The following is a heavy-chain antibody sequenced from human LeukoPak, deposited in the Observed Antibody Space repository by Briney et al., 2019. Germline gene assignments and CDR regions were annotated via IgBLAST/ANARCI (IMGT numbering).Heavy chain of an antibody. CDR2: ISGSGGST. J-gene: IGHJ4*02. V-gene: IGHV3-23*01. CDR3: AKGGAGTTSLLRIDY. Sequence: PGGSLRLSCAASGFTFSSYAMSWVRQAPGKGLEWVSAISGSGGSTYYADSVKGRFTISRDNSKNTLYLQMNSLRAEDTALYYCAKGGAGTTSLLRIDYWGQGTLVTVSS. D-gene: IGHD2-2*01. CDR1: GFTFSSYA.